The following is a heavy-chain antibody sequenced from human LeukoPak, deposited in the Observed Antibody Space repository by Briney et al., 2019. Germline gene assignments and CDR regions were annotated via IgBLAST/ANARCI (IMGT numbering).Heavy chain of an antibody. J-gene: IGHJ4*02. CDR3: ARDGEYGSGSYSTDYFDY. D-gene: IGHD3-10*01. CDR1: GYTFTGYY. CDR2: INTNSGGT. V-gene: IGHV1-2*02. Sequence: GASVKVSCKASGYTFTGYYMHWVRQAPGQGLEWMGWINTNSGGTNYAQKFQGRVTMTRDTSISTAYMELSRLRSDDTAVYYCARDGEYGSGSYSTDYFDYWGQGTLVTVTS.